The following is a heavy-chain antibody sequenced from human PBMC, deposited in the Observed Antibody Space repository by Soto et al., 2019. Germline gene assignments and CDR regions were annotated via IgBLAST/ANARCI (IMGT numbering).Heavy chain of an antibody. CDR2: ISGSGGST. V-gene: IGHV3-23*01. D-gene: IGHD2-2*01. CDR3: ARDRGYCSSTSCPGYFDL. CDR1: GFTFSSYA. J-gene: IGHJ2*01. Sequence: PGGSLRLSCAASGFTFSSYAMSWVRQAPGKGLEWVSAISGSGGSTYYADSVEGRFTISRDNSKNTLYLQMNSLRAEDTAVYYCARDRGYCSSTSCPGYFDLWGRGTLVTVS.